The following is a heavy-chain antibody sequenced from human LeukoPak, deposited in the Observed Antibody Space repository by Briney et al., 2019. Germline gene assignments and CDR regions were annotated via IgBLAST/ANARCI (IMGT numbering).Heavy chain of an antibody. CDR3: AREYPYGSGSTFDY. CDR1: GGSVSGGSISSYY. Sequence: SETLSLTCTVSGGSVSGGSISSYYWSWIRQPPGKGLEWIGFIAYTGSTNYNPSLKSRVTISVDKSKKQFSLRLSSVTAADTAVYYCAREYPYGSGSTFDYWGQGTLVTVSS. V-gene: IGHV4-61*01. D-gene: IGHD3-10*01. CDR2: IAYTGST. J-gene: IGHJ4*02.